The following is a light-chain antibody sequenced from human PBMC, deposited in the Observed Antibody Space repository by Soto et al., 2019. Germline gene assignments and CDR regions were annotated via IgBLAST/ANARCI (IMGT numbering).Light chain of an antibody. CDR3: QQYNNWPGT. CDR2: GAS. Sequence: EIVLTQSPGTLSVSPGERATLSCRASQSVSSKLAWYQQKPGQAPRLLFYGASTGATGIPARFSGSGSETEFTLSISGLQSEDFAVYYCQQYNNWPGTFGQGTRWIS. J-gene: IGKJ1*01. CDR1: QSVSSK. V-gene: IGKV3-15*01.